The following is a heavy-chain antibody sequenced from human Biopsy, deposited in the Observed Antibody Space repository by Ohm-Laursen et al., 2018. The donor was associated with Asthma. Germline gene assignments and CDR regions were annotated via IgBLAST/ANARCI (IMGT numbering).Heavy chain of an antibody. Sequence: SLRLSCSATGYTFSRYSIHWVRQIPGKGLEWVASISSLSRYIYHATSLRGRFTISRDNAKRSLYLQMDSLRGDDTAVYYCSRDFTIGSGSPFHFWGRGTLVTVSS. J-gene: IGHJ4*02. V-gene: IGHV3-21*01. D-gene: IGHD3-10*01. CDR2: ISSLSRYI. CDR1: GYTFSRYS. CDR3: SRDFTIGSGSPFHF.